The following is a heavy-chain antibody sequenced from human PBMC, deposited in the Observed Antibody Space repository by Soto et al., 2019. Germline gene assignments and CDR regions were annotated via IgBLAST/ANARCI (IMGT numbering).Heavy chain of an antibody. Sequence: QVQLQESGPGLVKPSETLSLTCTVSGGSISSYYWSWIRQPPGKGLEWIGYIYYSGSTNYNPSLNRRVTITVNTYRRQYPLKLNSIPAADTAVFYCASERSSNVVDQWGRGDMVTVST. CDR1: GGSISSYY. CDR3: ASERSSNVVDQ. CDR2: IYYSGST. J-gene: IGHJ4*02. V-gene: IGHV4-59*01.